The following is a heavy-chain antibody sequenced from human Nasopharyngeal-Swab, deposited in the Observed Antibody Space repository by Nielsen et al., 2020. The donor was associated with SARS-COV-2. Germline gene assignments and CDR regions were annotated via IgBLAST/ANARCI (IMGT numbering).Heavy chain of an antibody. CDR1: GFTVSSNY. CDR3: ARAGTYYDILTGYYKGGIDY. J-gene: IGHJ4*02. CDR2: IYSGGST. Sequence: GSLRLSCAASGFTVSSNYMSWVRQAPGKGLEWVSVIYSGGSTYYADSVKGRFTISRDNSKNTLYLQMNSLRAEDTAVYYCARAGTYYDILTGYYKGGIDYWGQGTLVTVSS. V-gene: IGHV3-66*01. D-gene: IGHD3-9*01.